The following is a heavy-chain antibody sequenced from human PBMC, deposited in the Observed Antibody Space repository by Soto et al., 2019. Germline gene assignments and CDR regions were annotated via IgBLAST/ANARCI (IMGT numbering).Heavy chain of an antibody. J-gene: IGHJ6*02. Sequence: ASVKVSCKASGYTLTELSIHWVRQAPGKGLEWMGGFDPEDGETIYAQKFQGRVTMTEDTSTDTAYMELSSLRSEDTAVYYCATSRYSGSYLGYYYYGMDVWGQGTTVTVSS. V-gene: IGHV1-24*01. CDR2: FDPEDGET. CDR3: ATSRYSGSYLGYYYYGMDV. CDR1: GYTLTELS. D-gene: IGHD1-26*01.